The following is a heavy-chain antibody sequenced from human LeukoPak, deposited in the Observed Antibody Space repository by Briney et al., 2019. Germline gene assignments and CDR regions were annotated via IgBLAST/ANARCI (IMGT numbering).Heavy chain of an antibody. V-gene: IGHV3-73*01. CDR1: GFTFSGSA. Sequence: GGSLRLSCAASGFTFSGSAMHWVRQASGKGLEWVGRIRSKANSYATAYAASVKGRFTISRDDSKNTAYLQMNSLKTEDTAVYYCTRPASPPYSGSYEPTDYWGQGTLVTVSS. CDR3: TRPASPPYSGSYEPTDY. CDR2: IRSKANSYAT. J-gene: IGHJ4*02. D-gene: IGHD1-26*01.